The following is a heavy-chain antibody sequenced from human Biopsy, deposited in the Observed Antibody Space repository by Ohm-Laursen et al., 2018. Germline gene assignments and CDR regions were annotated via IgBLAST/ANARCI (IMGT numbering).Heavy chain of an antibody. Sequence: SLRLSCAASGFTFSSHAMSWVRQAPGKGPECVSVINGSGGSTYYADPVKGRFTISRDNSRNTLYLQMNSLRADDTAMYYCARDEKRWDYSNYFSWHFDLWGRGTLVTVSS. CDR2: INGSGGST. CDR3: ARDEKRWDYSNYFSWHFDL. V-gene: IGHV3-23*01. CDR1: GFTFSSHA. J-gene: IGHJ2*01. D-gene: IGHD4-11*01.